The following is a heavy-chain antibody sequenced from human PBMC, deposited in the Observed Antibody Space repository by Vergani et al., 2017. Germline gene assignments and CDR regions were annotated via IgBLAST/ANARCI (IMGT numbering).Heavy chain of an antibody. J-gene: IGHJ6*02. V-gene: IGHV4-59*01. D-gene: IGHD6-19*01. CDR2: IYYSGST. Sequence: QVQLQESGPGLVKPSETLSLTCTVSGGSISSYYWSWIRQPPGKGLEWIGYIYYSGSTNYNPSLKSRVTISVDTSKNQFSLKLSSVTAADTAVYYCARDMIEWLTTDYYYYYGMDVWGQGTTVTVSS. CDR1: GGSISSYY. CDR3: ARDMIEWLTTDYYYYYGMDV.